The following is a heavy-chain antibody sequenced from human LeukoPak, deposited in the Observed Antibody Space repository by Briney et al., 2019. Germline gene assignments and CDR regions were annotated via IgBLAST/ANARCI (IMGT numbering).Heavy chain of an antibody. Sequence: KPSETLSLTCTVSGGSVSSGSYYWSWIRQPPGKGLEWIGYIYYSGSTNYNPSLKSRVTISVDTSKNQFPLKLSSVTAADTAVYYCARDTTPTGGDAFDIWGQGTMVTVSS. V-gene: IGHV4-61*01. CDR3: ARDTTPTGGDAFDI. CDR2: IYYSGST. CDR1: GGSVSSGSYY. D-gene: IGHD1-14*01. J-gene: IGHJ3*02.